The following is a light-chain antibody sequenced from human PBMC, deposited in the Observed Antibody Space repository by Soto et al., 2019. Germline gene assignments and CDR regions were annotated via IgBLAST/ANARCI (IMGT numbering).Light chain of an antibody. V-gene: IGLV1-44*01. J-gene: IGLJ1*01. CDR3: AAWDDSLSAYV. CDR2: TNN. CDR1: TSNIGSNV. Sequence: QSVLTQPPSASGTPGQRVTIFCSGSTSNIGSNVVNWFQQLPGTAPKLLIYTNNLRPSGVPDRFSGSKSGTSASLAITGLQSGDESDYYCAAWDDSLSAYVFGTGTKLTVL.